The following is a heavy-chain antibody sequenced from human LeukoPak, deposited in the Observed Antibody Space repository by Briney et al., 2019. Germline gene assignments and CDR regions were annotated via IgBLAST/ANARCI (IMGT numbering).Heavy chain of an antibody. D-gene: IGHD3-10*01. CDR1: GFTFDDYG. CDR3: ARRDLLWFGSDY. V-gene: IGHV3-20*04. Sequence: GGSLRLSCAASGFTFDDYGMSWVRQAPGKGLEWVSGINWNGGSTGYADSVKGRFTISRDNAKTSLYLQMNSLRAEDTAVYYCARRDLLWFGSDYWGQGTLVTVSS. CDR2: INWNGGST. J-gene: IGHJ4*02.